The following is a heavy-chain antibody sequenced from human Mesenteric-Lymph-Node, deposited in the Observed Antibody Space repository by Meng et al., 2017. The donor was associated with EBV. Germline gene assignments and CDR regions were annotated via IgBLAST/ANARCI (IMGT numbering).Heavy chain of an antibody. CDR1: GGSISSYNW. CDR3: AKVDGSGRSNWFDP. D-gene: IGHD3-10*01. CDR2: IYHSGST. Sequence: VQLQESGPGLGKPSGTLSLTCAGSGGSISSYNWWSWVRQPPGKGLEWIGEIYHSGSTNNNPSLRSRVTISVDKSKNQFSLRLSSVTAADTAVYYCAKVDGSGRSNWFDPWGQGTLVTVFS. J-gene: IGHJ5*02. V-gene: IGHV4-4*02.